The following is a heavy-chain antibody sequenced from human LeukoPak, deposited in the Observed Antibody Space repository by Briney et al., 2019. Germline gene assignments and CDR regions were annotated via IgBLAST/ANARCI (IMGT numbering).Heavy chain of an antibody. CDR2: IYHSGST. D-gene: IGHD3-10*01. CDR3: ARQLLWFGEPRSWFDP. Sequence: AQTLSLTCAVSGGSISSGCYSWSWIRQPPGKGLEWIGYIYHSGSTYYNPALKSRVTISVNSSNDQFSLKLNSGTAPDTAVYYCARQLLWFGEPRSWFDPWGQGTLVTVSS. CDR1: GGSISSGCYS. J-gene: IGHJ5*02. V-gene: IGHV4-30-2*01.